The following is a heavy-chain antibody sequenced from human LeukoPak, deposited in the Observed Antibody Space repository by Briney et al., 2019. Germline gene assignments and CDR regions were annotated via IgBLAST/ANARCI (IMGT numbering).Heavy chain of an antibody. CDR1: GFTFSTYA. J-gene: IGHJ5*02. V-gene: IGHV3-23*01. CDR3: ANGRYYYGSGSYYNH. Sequence: PGGSLRLSCAASGFTFSTYAMSWVRQAPGKGLEWVSGINVSGGSTFYADSVRGRFTISRDNSKNTLYLQMNSLRAEDTAVYYCANGRYYYGSGSYYNHWGQGTLVTVSS. CDR2: INVSGGST. D-gene: IGHD3-10*01.